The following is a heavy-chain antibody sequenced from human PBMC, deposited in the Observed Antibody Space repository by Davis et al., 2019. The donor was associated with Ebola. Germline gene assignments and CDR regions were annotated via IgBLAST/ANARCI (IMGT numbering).Heavy chain of an antibody. CDR1: EYTFSAYW. J-gene: IGHJ4*02. D-gene: IGHD1-1*01. CDR3: ARQGTWAFDY. Sequence: GESLKISCKGSEYTFSAYWIAWVRQMPGKGLEWMGIIYPGDSDTRYSPSFQGQVTISADKSTSTAYLQWSSLRASDTALYYCARQGTWAFDYWGQGTLVTVSS. CDR2: IYPGDSDT. V-gene: IGHV5-51*01.